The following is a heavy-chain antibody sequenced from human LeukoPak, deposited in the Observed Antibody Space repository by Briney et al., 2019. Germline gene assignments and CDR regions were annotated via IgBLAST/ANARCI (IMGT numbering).Heavy chain of an antibody. J-gene: IGHJ4*02. Sequence: SETLSLTCAVYGGSFSGYYWSWIRQPPGKGLEWIGEINHSGSTNYNPSLKSRVTISVDTSKNQFSLKLSSVTAADTAVYYCARDGELGEDSSGWYYFDYWGQGTLVTVSS. D-gene: IGHD6-19*01. CDR1: GGSFSGYY. V-gene: IGHV4-34*01. CDR3: ARDGELGEDSSGWYYFDY. CDR2: INHSGST.